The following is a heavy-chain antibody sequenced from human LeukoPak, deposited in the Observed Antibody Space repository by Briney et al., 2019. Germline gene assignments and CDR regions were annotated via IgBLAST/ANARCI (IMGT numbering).Heavy chain of an antibody. CDR3: ARNQVDIVATIVSHYMDV. CDR2: IYYSGST. CDR1: GGSISSYY. J-gene: IGHJ6*03. V-gene: IGHV4-59*01. Sequence: SETLPLTCTVSGGSISSYYWSWIRQPPGKGLEWIGYIYYSGSTNYNPSLKSRVTISVDTSKNQFSLKLSSVTAADTAVYYCARNQVDIVATIVSHYMDVWGKGTTVTVSS. D-gene: IGHD5-12*01.